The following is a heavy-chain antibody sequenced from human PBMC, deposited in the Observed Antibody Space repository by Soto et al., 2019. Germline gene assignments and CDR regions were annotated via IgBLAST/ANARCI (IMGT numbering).Heavy chain of an antibody. CDR2: MSASGGST. J-gene: IGHJ4*02. V-gene: IGHV3-23*01. D-gene: IGHD6-13*01. CDR3: AKGGKSIAAAGDY. CDR1: AVTFRSHA. Sequence: PGRSLRLAYAAPAVTFRSHALVWVRQAPGKGLEWLSAMSASGGSTYYAGSVKGRFTISRDNSNNTLYLQMNSLRAEDTAVYYCAKGGKSIAAAGDYWGQGT.